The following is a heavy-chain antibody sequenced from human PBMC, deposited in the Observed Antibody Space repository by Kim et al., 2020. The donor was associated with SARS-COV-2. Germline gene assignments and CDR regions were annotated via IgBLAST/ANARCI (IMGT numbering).Heavy chain of an antibody. CDR3: AKDGTRIVVEYFDY. D-gene: IGHD3-22*01. V-gene: IGHV3-23*01. J-gene: IGHJ4*02. Sequence: ADSGKGRFTISRDNSKNTLYLQMNSLRAEDTAVYYCAKDGTRIVVEYFDYWGQGTLVTVSS.